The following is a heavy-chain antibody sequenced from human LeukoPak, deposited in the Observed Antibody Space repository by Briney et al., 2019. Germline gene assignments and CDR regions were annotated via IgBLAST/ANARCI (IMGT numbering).Heavy chain of an antibody. D-gene: IGHD5-18*01. CDR3: AKGVWGYSYGSYFDY. CDR2: ISWNSGSI. CDR1: GLTFDDYA. Sequence: PGGSLRLSCAASGLTFDDYAMHWVRQAPGKGLEWVSGISWNSGSIGYADSVKGRFTISRDNAKNSLYLQMNSLRAEDTALYYCAKGVWGYSYGSYFDYWGQGTLVTVSS. V-gene: IGHV3-9*01. J-gene: IGHJ4*02.